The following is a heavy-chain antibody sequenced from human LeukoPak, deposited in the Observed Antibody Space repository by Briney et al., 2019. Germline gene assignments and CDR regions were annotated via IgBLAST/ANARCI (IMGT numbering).Heavy chain of an antibody. V-gene: IGHV3-30*02. Sequence: GGSLRLSCAASGFTFSSYAMHWARQAPGKGLEWVSFIYNDGRKQYYADSLKGRFTISRDNSKNMLYLQVNSVTADDTAVYYCAKDPGDSVRGYYMDVWGKGTTVIVSS. D-gene: IGHD1-26*01. J-gene: IGHJ6*03. CDR1: GFTFSSYA. CDR3: AKDPGDSVRGYYMDV. CDR2: IYNDGRKQ.